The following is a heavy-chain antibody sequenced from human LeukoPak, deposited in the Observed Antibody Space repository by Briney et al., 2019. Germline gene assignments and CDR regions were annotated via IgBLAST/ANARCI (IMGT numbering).Heavy chain of an antibody. V-gene: IGHV1-2*02. CDR2: INTKSGDT. J-gene: IGHJ6*02. CDR3: ASGRRGGYGLDV. D-gene: IGHD3-16*01. CDR1: GCTFTDYY. Sequence: ASVRVSFTSPGCTFTDYYIHWVGQAPGQGLEWMGWINTKSGDTEYAQTFQGRVTMTRHTSISTFYMDLVGLRSDDTAVYYCASGRRGGYGLDVWDQGTTVTVSS.